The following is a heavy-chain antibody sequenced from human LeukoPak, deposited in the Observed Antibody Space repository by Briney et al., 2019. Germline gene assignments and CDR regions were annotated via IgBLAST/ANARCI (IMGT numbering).Heavy chain of an antibody. V-gene: IGHV1-69*13. J-gene: IGHJ4*02. Sequence: SVKVSCKASGGTFSSHAISWVRQAPGQGLEWMGGIIPIFGTANYAQKFQGRVTITADESTSTAYMELSSLRSEDTAVYYCARDLGSGGVFDYWGQGTLVTVSS. CDR3: ARDLGSGGVFDY. D-gene: IGHD3-10*01. CDR2: IIPIFGTA. CDR1: GGTFSSHA.